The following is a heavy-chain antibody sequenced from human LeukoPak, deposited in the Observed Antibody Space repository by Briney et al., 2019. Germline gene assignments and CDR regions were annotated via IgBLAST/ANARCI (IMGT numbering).Heavy chain of an antibody. CDR1: GYTFTGYH. J-gene: IGHJ3*02. V-gene: IGHV1-2*02. Sequence: ASVKVSCKASGYTFTGYHMHRVRQAPGQGLEWMGWINPNSGGTNYAQKFQGRVTMTRDTSISTAYMELSRLRSDDTAVYYCARARPLNYYGGPDAFDIWGQGTMVTVSS. CDR3: ARARPLNYYGGPDAFDI. CDR2: INPNSGGT. D-gene: IGHD3-10*01.